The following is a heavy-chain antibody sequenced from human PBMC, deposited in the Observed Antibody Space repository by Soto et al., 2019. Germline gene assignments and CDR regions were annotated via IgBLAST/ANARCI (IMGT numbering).Heavy chain of an antibody. Sequence: PGGSLRLSCTASGFTFGDYAMSWFRQAPGKGLEWVGFIRSKAYGGTTEYAASVKGRFTISRDDSKSIAYLQMNSLKTEDTAVYYCTTTPLAYCGGDCYSLAYYYGMDVWGQGTTVTVSS. D-gene: IGHD2-21*02. CDR3: TTTPLAYCGGDCYSLAYYYGMDV. CDR1: GFTFGDYA. V-gene: IGHV3-49*03. J-gene: IGHJ6*02. CDR2: IRSKAYGGTT.